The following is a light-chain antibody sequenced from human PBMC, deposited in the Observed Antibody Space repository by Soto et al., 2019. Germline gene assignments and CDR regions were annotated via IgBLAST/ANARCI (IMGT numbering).Light chain of an antibody. CDR1: QSISTY. CDR3: QDRSHWPPL. V-gene: IGKV3-11*01. J-gene: IGKJ4*01. CDR2: DAS. Sequence: EIVLTQSPATLSLSPGERATLSCRASQSISTYLAWYQQKLGQAPRLLIFDASSRATGIPARFSGSGSGTDFTLTISSLEPDDFAVYYCQDRSHWPPLFRGGTKVVIK.